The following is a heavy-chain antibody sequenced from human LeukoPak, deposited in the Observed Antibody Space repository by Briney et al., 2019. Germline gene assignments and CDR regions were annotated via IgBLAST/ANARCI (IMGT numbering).Heavy chain of an antibody. CDR3: VRLRRNNDRSGYYYYYDY. Sequence: GGSLTLSCAASRYTFSDFRVNWVRQAPGKGLEWVSSISVRSNYRYYADSVRGRFTISRDDARDSLFLQMNSLRAEDTAVYFCVRLRRNNDRSGYYYYYDYWGQGTLVTVSS. CDR2: ISVRSNYR. D-gene: IGHD3-22*01. V-gene: IGHV3-21*01. CDR1: RYTFSDFR. J-gene: IGHJ4*02.